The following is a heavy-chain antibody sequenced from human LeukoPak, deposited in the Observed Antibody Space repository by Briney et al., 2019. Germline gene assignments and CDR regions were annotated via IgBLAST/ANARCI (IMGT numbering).Heavy chain of an antibody. CDR2: IYHSGST. J-gene: IGHJ4*02. D-gene: IGHD2-2*01. CDR1: GYSISSGYY. V-gene: IGHV4-38-2*02. CDR3: ARGSKSTSCPVAN. Sequence: SETLSLTXTVSGYSISSGYYWGWIREPPGKGLEWIGSIYHSGSTYYNPSLKSRVTISVDTSKNQFSLKLSSVTAADTAVYYCARGSKSTSCPVANWGQGTLVTVSS.